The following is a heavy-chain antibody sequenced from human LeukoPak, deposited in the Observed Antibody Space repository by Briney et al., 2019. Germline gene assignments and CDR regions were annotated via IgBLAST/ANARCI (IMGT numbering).Heavy chain of an antibody. Sequence: GGSLRLSCAASGFTFSSYWMSWVRQAPGKGLEWVADIKQDGSEKYYVDSVKGRFTISRDNAKNSLYLQMNSLRAEDTAVYYCARVTVWGPIPRSYYDILTGYNDYWGQGTLVTVSS. V-gene: IGHV3-7*01. J-gene: IGHJ4*02. CDR2: IKQDGSEK. CDR1: GFTFSSYW. CDR3: ARVTVWGPIPRSYYDILTGYNDY. D-gene: IGHD3-9*01.